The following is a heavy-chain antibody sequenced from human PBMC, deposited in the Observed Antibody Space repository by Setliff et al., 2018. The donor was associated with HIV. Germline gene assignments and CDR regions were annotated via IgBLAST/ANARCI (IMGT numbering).Heavy chain of an antibody. D-gene: IGHD3-22*01. V-gene: IGHV1-69*05. CDR1: GGTFSSHA. J-gene: IGHJ3*02. CDR2: IIPIFGTA. Sequence: SVKVSCKASGGTFSSHAISWVRQAPGQGLEWMGGIIPIFGTANYAQKFQGRLTMTRDTSRSTVYMELSSLRSEDTAMYYCARCYYDSSGPTDAFDIWGQGTVVTVSS. CDR3: ARCYYDSSGPTDAFDI.